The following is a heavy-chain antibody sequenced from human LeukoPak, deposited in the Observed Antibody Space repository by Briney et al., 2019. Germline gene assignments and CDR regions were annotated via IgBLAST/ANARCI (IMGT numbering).Heavy chain of an antibody. D-gene: IGHD1-1*01. CDR2: ISTSSNTL. V-gene: IGHV3-48*02. CDR3: ARESGTTGFDY. CDR1: GFTFSDSS. Sequence: PGGSLRLSCAASGFTFSDSSMNWVRQAQGKGLEWVSYISTSSNTLYYADSVKGRFIISRDNAKNSPYLQMNSLRDEDTAVYYCARESGTTGFDYWGQGALITVSS. J-gene: IGHJ4*02.